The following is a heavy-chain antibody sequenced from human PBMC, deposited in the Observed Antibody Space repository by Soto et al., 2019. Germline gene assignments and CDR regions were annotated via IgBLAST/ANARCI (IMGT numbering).Heavy chain of an antibody. CDR1: GYTFSNYA. CDR2: INAGDGNT. Sequence: ASVKVSCKASGYTFSNYAVHWVRQAPGQRLEWMGWINAGDGNTKYSRNFQGRVTITRDTSASTAYMELSSLRSEDTAVYYCVRDGAVAGNINFDFWGQGPLVPVSS. V-gene: IGHV1-3*01. D-gene: IGHD6-19*01. CDR3: VRDGAVAGNINFDF. J-gene: IGHJ4*02.